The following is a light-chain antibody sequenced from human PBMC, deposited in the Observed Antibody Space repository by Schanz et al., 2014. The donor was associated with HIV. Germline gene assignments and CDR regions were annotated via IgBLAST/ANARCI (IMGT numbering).Light chain of an antibody. CDR1: SSNIGSNT. Sequence: QSVLTQPPSASGTPGQRVSISCSGSSSNIGSNTVNWYHQFPGTAPKLLMYSNTKRPSGVPDRFSGSKSGTSASLAISGLQSEDEADYYCAAWDDSLNGWVFGGGTKLTVL. CDR2: SNT. V-gene: IGLV1-44*01. J-gene: IGLJ3*02. CDR3: AAWDDSLNGWV.